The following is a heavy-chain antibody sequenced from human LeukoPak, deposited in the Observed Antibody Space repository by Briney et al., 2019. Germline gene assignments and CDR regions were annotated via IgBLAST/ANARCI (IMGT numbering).Heavy chain of an antibody. CDR3: AKDLAGTRYTYYFDY. V-gene: IGHV3-30*18. D-gene: IGHD1-1*01. Sequence: GRSLRPSCAASGFTFSSYGMHWVRKAPGKGLEWVAVISYDGSNKYYADSVKGRFTISRDNSKNTLYLQMNSLRAEDTAVYYCAKDLAGTRYTYYFDYWGQGTLVTVSS. CDR1: GFTFSSYG. CDR2: ISYDGSNK. J-gene: IGHJ4*02.